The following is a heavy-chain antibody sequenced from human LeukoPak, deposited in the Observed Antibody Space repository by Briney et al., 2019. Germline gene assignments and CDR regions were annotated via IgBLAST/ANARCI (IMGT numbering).Heavy chain of an antibody. CDR3: ARDGGGGLDY. D-gene: IGHD2-15*01. J-gene: IGHJ4*02. CDR2: ISISSNYI. Sequence: GGSLRLSCAASGFTFSDYNMNWVRQAPGKGLEWVSCISISSNYIYYPDSVKGRFTISRDNAKNSLYLQMNSLRAEDTAVYYCARDGGGGLDYWGQGTLVAVSS. V-gene: IGHV3-21*01. CDR1: GFTFSDYN.